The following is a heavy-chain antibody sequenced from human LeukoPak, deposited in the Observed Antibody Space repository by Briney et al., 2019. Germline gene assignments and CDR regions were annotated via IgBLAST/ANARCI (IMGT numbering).Heavy chain of an antibody. CDR3: ARLYIGGYSRSTNYNWFDP. D-gene: IGHD6-13*01. V-gene: IGHV3-30*04. CDR1: GFTFSSYA. CDR2: ISYDGSNK. Sequence: PGGSLRLSCAASGFTFSSYAMHWVRQAPGKGLEWVAVISYDGSNKYYADSVKGRFTISRDNSKNTLYLQMNSLRAEDTAVYYCARLYIGGYSRSTNYNWFDPWGQGTLVTVSS. J-gene: IGHJ5*02.